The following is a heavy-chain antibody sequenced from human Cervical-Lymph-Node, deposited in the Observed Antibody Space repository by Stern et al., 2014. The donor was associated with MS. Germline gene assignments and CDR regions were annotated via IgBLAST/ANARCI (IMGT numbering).Heavy chain of an antibody. V-gene: IGHV1-2*06. Sequence: QLVQSGAEVKKPGASVKVSCKASEHTFSDYYMHWVRQAPGQGLEWMGRINPNNGATSYAQKFQGRVTMTRDTSIRTAYMELSRLRSDDTAVYYCARAPSRITMIEVGGFDVWGQRTVVTVSS. CDR2: INPNNGAT. CDR1: EHTFSDYY. J-gene: IGHJ3*01. CDR3: ARAPSRITMIEVGGFDV. D-gene: IGHD3-22*01.